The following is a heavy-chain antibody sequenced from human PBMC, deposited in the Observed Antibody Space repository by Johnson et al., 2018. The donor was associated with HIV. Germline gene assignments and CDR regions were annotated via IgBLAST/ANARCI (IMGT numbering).Heavy chain of an antibody. D-gene: IGHD3-16*01. Sequence: MQLVESGGGVVQPGGSLRLSCSASGFPFRSYGMDWVRQAPGKGLEWVAFIRYDGSDKYYVDSVKGRFTISRDNSKNTLYLQMNSLRAEDTAVYYCAKDSTYYDSGGAFDIWGQGTMVTVSS. J-gene: IGHJ3*02. V-gene: IGHV3-30*02. CDR1: GFPFRSYG. CDR2: IRYDGSDK. CDR3: AKDSTYYDSGGAFDI.